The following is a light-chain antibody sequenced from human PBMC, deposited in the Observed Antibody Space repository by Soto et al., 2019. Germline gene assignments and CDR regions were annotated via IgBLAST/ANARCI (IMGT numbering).Light chain of an antibody. CDR3: QTWATGPDWV. J-gene: IGLJ3*02. CDR1: SGHSSYT. CDR2: LDSDGSH. V-gene: IGLV4-69*01. Sequence: QSVLAQSPSASASQGASVKLTCTLSSGHSSYTIVWHQQQPDKGPRYLMNLDSDGSHYKGDGIPDRFSGSSSGAERYLTISSLQSEDEADYYCQTWATGPDWVFGGGTQLTVL.